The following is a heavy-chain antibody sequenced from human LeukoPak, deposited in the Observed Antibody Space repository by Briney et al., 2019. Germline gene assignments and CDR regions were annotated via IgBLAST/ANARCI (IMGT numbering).Heavy chain of an antibody. V-gene: IGHV3-23*01. CDR2: ITRSGDNT. CDR1: GFTFTTYA. CDR3: APRRPYYFDF. J-gene: IGHJ4*02. Sequence: GGSLRLSCAASGFTFTTYAMSWVRQAPGKGLEWVSSITRSGDNTYYADSVKGRFTISRDNSKNMLYLQMNSLRAEDTAIYYCAPRRPYYFDFWGQGTLVTVSS.